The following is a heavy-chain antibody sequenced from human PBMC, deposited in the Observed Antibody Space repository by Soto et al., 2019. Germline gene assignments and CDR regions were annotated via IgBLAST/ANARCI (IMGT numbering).Heavy chain of an antibody. J-gene: IGHJ6*02. CDR3: ARRIYYDSPYGMDV. Sequence: ASVKVSCKASGYTFTGYYMHWVRQAPGQGLEWMGWINPNSGGTNYAQKFQGRVTMTRDTSISTAYMELSRLRSDDTAVYYCARRIYYDSPYGMDVWGQGTTVTVSS. D-gene: IGHD3-22*01. CDR2: INPNSGGT. V-gene: IGHV1-2*02. CDR1: GYTFTGYY.